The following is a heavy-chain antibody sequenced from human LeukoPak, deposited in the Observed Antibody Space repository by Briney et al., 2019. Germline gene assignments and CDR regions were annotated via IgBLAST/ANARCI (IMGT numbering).Heavy chain of an antibody. D-gene: IGHD3-16*01. CDR3: TRHTSPGFYSKGLGDDYYYMDV. CDR2: IRSKANSYAT. Sequence: GGSLRLSCAASGFTFSSYEMNWVRQASGKGLEWVGRIRSKANSYATAYAASVKGRFTISRDDSKNTAYLQMNSLKTEDTAVYYCTRHTSPGFYSKGLGDDYYYMDVWGKGTTVTVSS. CDR1: GFTFSSYE. J-gene: IGHJ6*03. V-gene: IGHV3-73*01.